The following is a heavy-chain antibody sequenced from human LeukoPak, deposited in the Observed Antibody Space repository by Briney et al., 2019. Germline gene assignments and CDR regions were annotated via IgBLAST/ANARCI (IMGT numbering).Heavy chain of an antibody. D-gene: IGHD3-22*01. J-gene: IGHJ4*02. CDR1: VFTFDDYG. CDR2: IRWNGGST. CDR3: ERDKTYDSSGNFDY. V-gene: IGHV3-20*01. Sequence: GGSLRLSCAASVFTFDDYGMRCVRQAPGKRLEWVSGIRWNGGSTGYADSVKGRFTISRDYAKNAVDLQMNIVRGEDTVLCHCERDKTYDSSGNFDYWGQGTLVTVSS.